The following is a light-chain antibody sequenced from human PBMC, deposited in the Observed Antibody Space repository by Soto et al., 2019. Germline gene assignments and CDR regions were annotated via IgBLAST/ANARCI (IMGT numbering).Light chain of an antibody. Sequence: DIQMTQSPSSLSASVGDRVTITCRASQTISFYLNWYQQKPGKAPKILIYAASNLQSGVPSKFSASGSGTEFTLTLNSLQPEDFATYYCQQAYSTPWTFGQGTKVEIK. CDR3: QQAYSTPWT. CDR1: QTISFY. CDR2: AAS. J-gene: IGKJ1*01. V-gene: IGKV1-39*01.